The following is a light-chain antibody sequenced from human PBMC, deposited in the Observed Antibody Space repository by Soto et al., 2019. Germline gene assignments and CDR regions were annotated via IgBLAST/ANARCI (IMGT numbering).Light chain of an antibody. CDR2: RAS. CDR1: QTIYSN. V-gene: IGKV3-15*01. J-gene: IGKJ1*01. CDR3: QQYQNLWT. Sequence: EFVMTQSPATLSVSPGERATLSCRAGQTIYSNVAWYQQRPGQAPRLLIYRASTRATGVPARFSGSGSGTEFTLTISSLQSEDFALYYCQQYQNLWTFGQGTKVDIK.